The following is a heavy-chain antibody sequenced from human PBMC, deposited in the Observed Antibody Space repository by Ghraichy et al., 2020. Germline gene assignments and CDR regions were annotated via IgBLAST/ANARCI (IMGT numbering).Heavy chain of an antibody. J-gene: IGHJ5*02. Sequence: SETLSLTCTVSGGSISSYYWSWIRQPPGKGLEWIGYIYYSGSTNYNPSLKSRVTISVDTSKNQFSLKLSSVTAADTAVYYCAREASGSSGCCRFDPWGQGTLVTVSS. CDR3: AREASGSSGCCRFDP. V-gene: IGHV4-59*01. CDR1: GGSISSYY. D-gene: IGHD6-19*01. CDR2: IYYSGST.